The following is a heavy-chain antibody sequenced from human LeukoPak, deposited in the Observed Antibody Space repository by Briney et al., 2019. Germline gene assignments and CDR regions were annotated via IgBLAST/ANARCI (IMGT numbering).Heavy chain of an antibody. D-gene: IGHD5-24*01. CDR1: GGSISSSSYY. CDR3: ARSTGWLQEFDY. CDR2: IYYSGST. V-gene: IGHV4-39*01. J-gene: IGHJ4*02. Sequence: SETLSLTCTVSGGSISSSSYYWGWIRQPPGKGLEWIGNIYYSGSTYYNPALKSRVTISVDTSKNQFSQKLSSVTAADTAVYYCARSTGWLQEFDYWGQGTLVTVSS.